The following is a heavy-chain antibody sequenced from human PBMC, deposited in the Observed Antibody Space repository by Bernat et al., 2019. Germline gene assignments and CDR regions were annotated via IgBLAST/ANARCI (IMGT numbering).Heavy chain of an antibody. CDR1: GGSISSYY. Sequence: QVQLQESGPGLVKPSETLSLTCTVSGGSISSYYWSWIRQPPGKGLEWIGYIYYSGSTNYNPSLKSRVTISVDTSKNQFSLKLSSVTAADTAVYYCARHKIYTAYYFDYWGQGTLVTVSS. CDR2: IYYSGST. CDR3: ARHKIYTAYYFDY. V-gene: IGHV4-59*08. D-gene: IGHD3-3*01. J-gene: IGHJ4*02.